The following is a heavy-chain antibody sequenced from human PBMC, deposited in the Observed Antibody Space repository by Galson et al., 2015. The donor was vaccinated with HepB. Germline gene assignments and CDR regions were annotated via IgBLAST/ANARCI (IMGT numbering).Heavy chain of an antibody. V-gene: IGHV1-2*02. J-gene: IGHJ5*02. D-gene: IGHD3-10*01. CDR2: INPNSGGT. Sequence: SVKVSCKASGYTFTSYYMHWVRQAPGQGLEWMGWINPNSGGTNYAQKFQGRVTMTRDTSISTAYMELSRLRSDDTAVYYCAGEGAKESNWFDPWGQGTLVTVSS. CDR1: GYTFTSYY. CDR3: AGEGAKESNWFDP.